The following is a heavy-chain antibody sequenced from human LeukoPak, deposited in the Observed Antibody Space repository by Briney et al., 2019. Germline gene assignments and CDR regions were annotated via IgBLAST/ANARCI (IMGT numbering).Heavy chain of an antibody. Sequence: GGSLRLSCAASRFTFSSYEMNWVRQAPGKVLEWVSYISSSGSTIYYADSVKGRFTISRDNAKNSLYLQMNSLRDEDTAVYYCARVRGYYDSSGYNPLWYWGQGTLVTVSS. CDR2: ISSSGSTI. CDR1: RFTFSSYE. CDR3: ARVRGYYDSSGYNPLWY. J-gene: IGHJ4*02. V-gene: IGHV3-48*03. D-gene: IGHD3-22*01.